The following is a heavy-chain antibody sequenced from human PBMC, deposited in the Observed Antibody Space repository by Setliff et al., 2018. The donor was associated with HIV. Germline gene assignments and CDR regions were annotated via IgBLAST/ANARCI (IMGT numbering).Heavy chain of an antibody. CDR1: GGSISSHY. J-gene: IGHJ4*02. CDR3: ARYCSGGSCYYAFDY. V-gene: IGHV4-59*11. CDR2: IYYSGST. D-gene: IGHD2-15*01. Sequence: SETLSLTCTVSGGSISSHYWSWIRQPPGKGLEWIGSIYYSGSTNYNPSLKSRVTISVDTSKNQFSLKLSSVTAADPAVYYCARYCSGGSCYYAFDYWGQGTQVTVS.